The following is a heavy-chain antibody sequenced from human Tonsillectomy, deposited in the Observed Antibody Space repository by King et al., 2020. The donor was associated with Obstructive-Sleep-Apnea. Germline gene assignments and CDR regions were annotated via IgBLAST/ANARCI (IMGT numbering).Heavy chain of an antibody. J-gene: IGHJ4*02. CDR2: ISHAGTLK. Sequence: VQLVESGGGVVQPGRSLRLSCSASGFTFSYYNMLWVRQAPGKGLEWVAVISHAGTLKYDADSVEGRITNSRDNSKRTVYLQMNSLRDEDTAVYYCARGGIVVSPAAPIMDYWGQGSLVTVSS. CDR3: ARGGIVVSPAAPIMDY. V-gene: IGHV3-30-3*01. D-gene: IGHD2-2*01. CDR1: GFTFSYYN.